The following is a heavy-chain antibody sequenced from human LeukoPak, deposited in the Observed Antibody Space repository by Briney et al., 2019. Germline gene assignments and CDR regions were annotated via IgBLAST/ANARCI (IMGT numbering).Heavy chain of an antibody. CDR2: ISRSGGIT. J-gene: IGHJ4*02. V-gene: IGHV3-23*01. CDR3: AKDGGSYTGYYDY. D-gene: IGHD1-26*01. Sequence: SGGSLRLSCAASGFTFSSYDMNWVRQAPGKGLEWVSAISRSGGITYYADSVKGRFTIPRDNSKNTLYLQMNSLRADDTAVYYCAKDGGSYTGYYDYWGQGTLVTVSS. CDR1: GFTFSSYD.